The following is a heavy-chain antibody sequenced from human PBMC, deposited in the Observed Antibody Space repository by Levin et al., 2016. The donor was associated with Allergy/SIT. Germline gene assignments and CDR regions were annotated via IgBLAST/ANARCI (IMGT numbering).Heavy chain of an antibody. Sequence: ASVKVSCKASGYTFTSYGISWVRQAPGQGLEWMGWISAYNGNTNYAQKLQGRVTMTTDTSTSTAYMELRSLRSDDTAVYYCARSTWYYYDSSGYYSDYWGQGTLVTVSS. CDR1: GYTFTSYG. V-gene: IGHV1-18*01. D-gene: IGHD3-22*01. CDR2: ISAYNGNT. CDR3: ARSTWYYYDSSGYYSDY. J-gene: IGHJ4*02.